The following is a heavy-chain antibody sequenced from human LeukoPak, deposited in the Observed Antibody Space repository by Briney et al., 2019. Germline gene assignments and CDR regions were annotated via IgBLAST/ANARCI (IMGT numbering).Heavy chain of an antibody. Sequence: PSETLSLTCTVSGGSISSHYWSWIRQPPGKGLEWIGYIYYSGSTNYNPSLESRVTISVDTSKNQFSLKLSSVTPADTAAYYCAREGTFGNYYGLDVWGQGTTVTVSS. J-gene: IGHJ6*02. D-gene: IGHD3-16*01. CDR1: GGSISSHY. CDR3: AREGTFGNYYGLDV. CDR2: IYYSGST. V-gene: IGHV4-59*11.